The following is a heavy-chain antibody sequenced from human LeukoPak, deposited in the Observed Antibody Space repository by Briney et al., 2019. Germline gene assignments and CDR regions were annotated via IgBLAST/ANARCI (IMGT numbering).Heavy chain of an antibody. V-gene: IGHV4-30-2*01. J-gene: IGHJ6*02. CDR1: GGSISSGGYY. Sequence: TSETLSLTCTVSGGSISSGGYYWSWIRQPPGKGLEWIGYIYHSGSTYYNPSLKSRVTISVDRSKDQFSLKLSSVTAADTAVYYCARLGGAYFRGGMGVWGRGTTVTVSS. CDR2: IYHSGST. D-gene: IGHD2-21*01. CDR3: ARLGGAYFRGGMGV.